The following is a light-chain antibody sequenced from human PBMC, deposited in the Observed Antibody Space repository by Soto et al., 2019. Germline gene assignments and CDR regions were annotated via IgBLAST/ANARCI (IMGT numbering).Light chain of an antibody. CDR1: SSNIGSNY. J-gene: IGLJ3*02. CDR2: KNN. V-gene: IGLV1-47*01. Sequence: QSVVTQPPSASGTPGQRVTISCSGSSSNIGSNYVYWYQHLPGTAPKVLIYKNNHRPSGVPDRFSGSKSDTSASLAISGLRSEDEAPYYCAVWDDSLSGVVFGGGTKLTVL. CDR3: AVWDDSLSGVV.